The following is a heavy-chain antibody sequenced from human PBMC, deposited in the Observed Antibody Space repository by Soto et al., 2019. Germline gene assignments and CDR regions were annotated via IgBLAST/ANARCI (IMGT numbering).Heavy chain of an antibody. V-gene: IGHV4-59*01. CDR2: IYYSGGT. Sequence: SETLSLTCTVSGGSISSYYWSWIRQPPGKGLEWIGYIYYSGGTNYNPSLKSRVTISVDTSKNQFSLKLSSVTAADTAVYYCARDRGGQLGYYYGMDVWGQGTTVTVSS. CDR1: GGSISSYY. CDR3: ARDRGGQLGYYYGMDV. J-gene: IGHJ6*02. D-gene: IGHD6-6*01.